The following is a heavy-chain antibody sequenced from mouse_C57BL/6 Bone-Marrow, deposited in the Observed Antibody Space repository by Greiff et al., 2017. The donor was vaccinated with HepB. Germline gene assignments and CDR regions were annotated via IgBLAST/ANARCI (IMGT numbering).Heavy chain of an antibody. CDR3: TAGMATQAY. V-gene: IGHV6-3*01. D-gene: IGHD2-2*01. CDR2: IRLKSDNYAT. Sequence: EVKLMESGGGLVQPGGSMKLSCVASGFTFSNYWMNWVRQSPEKGLEWVAQIRLKSDNYATHYAESVKGRFTISRDDSKSSVYLQMNNLRAEDTGIYYCTAGMATQAYWGQGTLVTVSA. CDR1: GFTFSNYW. J-gene: IGHJ3*01.